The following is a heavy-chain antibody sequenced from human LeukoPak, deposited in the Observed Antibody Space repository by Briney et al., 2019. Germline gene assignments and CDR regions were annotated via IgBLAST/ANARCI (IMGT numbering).Heavy chain of an antibody. Sequence: ASVKVSCKASGGTFSSYAISWVRQAPGQGLEWMGGIIHIFGTANYAQKFQGRVTITADKSTSTAYMELSSLRSEDTAVYYCARAGDIAGFDPWGQGTLVTVSS. V-gene: IGHV1-69*06. CDR2: IIHIFGTA. CDR3: ARAGDIAGFDP. D-gene: IGHD2-15*01. J-gene: IGHJ5*02. CDR1: GGTFSSYA.